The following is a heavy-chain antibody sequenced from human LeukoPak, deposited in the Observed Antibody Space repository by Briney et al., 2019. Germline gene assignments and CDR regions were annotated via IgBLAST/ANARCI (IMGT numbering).Heavy chain of an antibody. CDR3: ARGPIYGDYLRY. J-gene: IGHJ4*02. D-gene: IGHD4-17*01. V-gene: IGHV4-34*01. CDR1: GGSISSYY. Sequence: PSETLSLTCTVSGGSISSYYWSWIRQPPGKGLEWIGEINHSGSTNYNPSLKSRVTISVDTSKNQFSLKLSSVTAADTAVYYCARGPIYGDYLRYWGQGTLVTVSS. CDR2: INHSGST.